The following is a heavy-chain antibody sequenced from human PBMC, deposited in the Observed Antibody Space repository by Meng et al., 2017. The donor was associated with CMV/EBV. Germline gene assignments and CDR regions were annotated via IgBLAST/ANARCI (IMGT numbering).Heavy chain of an antibody. CDR2: IKQDGSEK. CDR3: AREEDYYGMDV. V-gene: IGHV3-7*01. J-gene: IGHJ6*02. Sequence: GESLKISCAASGFTFSSYWMSWVRQAPGKGLEWVANIKQDGSEKYYVDSVKGRFTISGDNAKNSLYLQMNSLRAEDTAVYYCAREEDYYGMDVWGQGTTVTVSS. CDR1: GFTFSSYW.